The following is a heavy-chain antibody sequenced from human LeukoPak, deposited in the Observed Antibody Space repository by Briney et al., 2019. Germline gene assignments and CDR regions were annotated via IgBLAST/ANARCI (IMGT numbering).Heavy chain of an antibody. CDR3: ARYYYGSESYPQFDY. CDR2: IYYNGNT. J-gene: IGHJ4*02. CDR1: GGSVSSGSYY. V-gene: IGHV4-61*01. Sequence: SETPPLTCTVSGGSVSSGSYYWSWIRQPPGKGLEWIGYIYYNGNTNYNSSLKSRVTISVDTSKNQFSLKLSSVTAADTAVYYCARYYYGSESYPQFDYWGQGTLVTVSS. D-gene: IGHD3-10*01.